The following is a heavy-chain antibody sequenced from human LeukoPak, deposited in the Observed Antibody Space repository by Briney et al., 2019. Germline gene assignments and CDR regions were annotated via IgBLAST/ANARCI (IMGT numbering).Heavy chain of an antibody. J-gene: IGHJ4*02. V-gene: IGHV3-23*01. CDR1: GFTFSSYA. CDR2: ISGSSGST. Sequence: GGSLRLSCAASGFTFSSYAMSWVRQAPGKGLEWVSAISGSSGSTYYADSVKGRFTISRDNSKNTLYLQMNSLRAEDTAVYYCAKDFAPGIAVAGGRAFDYWGQGTLVTVSS. CDR3: AKDFAPGIAVAGGRAFDY. D-gene: IGHD6-19*01.